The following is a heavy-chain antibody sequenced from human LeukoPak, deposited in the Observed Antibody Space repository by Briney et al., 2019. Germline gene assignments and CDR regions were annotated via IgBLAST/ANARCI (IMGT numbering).Heavy chain of an antibody. CDR3: ARVRAVGGYSSWYYYYYGMDV. Sequence: PGGSLRLSCAASEFSFSTYAMSWVRQAPGKGLEWVSGISGSSGGTKHYADSVKGRFIISRDNSKNTLFLQMNSLRAEDTAVYYCARVRAVGGYSSWYYYYYGMDVWGQGTTVTVSS. J-gene: IGHJ6*02. D-gene: IGHD6-13*01. CDR2: ISGSSGGTK. CDR1: EFSFSTYA. V-gene: IGHV3-23*01.